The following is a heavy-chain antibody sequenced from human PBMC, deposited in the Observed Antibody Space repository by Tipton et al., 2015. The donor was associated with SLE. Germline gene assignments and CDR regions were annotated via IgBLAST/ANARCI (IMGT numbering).Heavy chain of an antibody. V-gene: IGHV4-34*01. Sequence: TLSLTCAVYGGSFSGYYWSWIRQPAGKGLEWIGSIYHSGSTYYNPSLKSRVTISVDTSKNQFSLKLSSVTAADTAVYYCATYADIVVVPAEVYYYYYGMDVWGQGTTVTVSS. CDR3: ATYADIVVVPAEVYYYYYGMDV. CDR2: IYHSGST. J-gene: IGHJ6*02. D-gene: IGHD2-2*01. CDR1: GGSFSGYY.